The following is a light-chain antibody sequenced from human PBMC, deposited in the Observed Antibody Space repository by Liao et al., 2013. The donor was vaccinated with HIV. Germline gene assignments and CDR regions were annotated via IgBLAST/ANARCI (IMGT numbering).Light chain of an antibody. CDR2: YDR. CDR3: QVWDSSSDHPHVV. V-gene: IGLV3-21*01. Sequence: SYELTQPPSVSVAPGKTARITCGGNNIGSKSVHWYQQRPGQAPVLVIRYDRDRPSGIPERFSGSNSGNTATLTISRVEAGDEADYYCQVWDSSSDHPHVVFGGGTKLTVL. CDR1: NIGSKS. J-gene: IGLJ2*01.